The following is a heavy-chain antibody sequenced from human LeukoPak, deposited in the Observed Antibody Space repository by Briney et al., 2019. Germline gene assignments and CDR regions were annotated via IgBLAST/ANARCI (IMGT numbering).Heavy chain of an antibody. D-gene: IGHD3-16*01. J-gene: IGHJ4*02. CDR3: ARGDYFFDY. V-gene: IGHV4-59*01. CDR2: IYYSGST. Sequence: SETLSLTCTVSGGSIGSYYWSWIRQPPGKGLEWIGYIYYSGSTNYNPSLKSRVTISVDTSKNQFSLKLSSVTAADTAVYYCARGDYFFDYWGRGTLVTVSS. CDR1: GGSIGSYY.